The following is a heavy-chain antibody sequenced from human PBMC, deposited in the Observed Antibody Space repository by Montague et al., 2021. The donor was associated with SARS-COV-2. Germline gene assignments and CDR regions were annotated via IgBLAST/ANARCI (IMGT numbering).Heavy chain of an antibody. CDR1: GFSPSTSGMC. D-gene: IGHD4-11*01. CDR3: ARVTTVTYPYYYYYGMDV. V-gene: IGHV2-70*01. Sequence: VKPTQTLTLTCTFSGFSPSTSGMCVSWIRQPPGKALEWLALIDWDDDKYYSTSLKTRLTISKDTSKNQVVLTMTNMDPVDTATYYCARVTTVTYPYYYYYGMDVWGQGTTVTVSS. CDR2: IDWDDDK. J-gene: IGHJ6*02.